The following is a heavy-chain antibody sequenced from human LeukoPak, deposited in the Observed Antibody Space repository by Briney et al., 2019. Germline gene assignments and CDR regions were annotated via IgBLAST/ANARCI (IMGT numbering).Heavy chain of an antibody. J-gene: IGHJ3*02. CDR1: GFTFSSYG. D-gene: IGHD2-2*01. CDR2: IWYDGSNK. V-gene: IGHV3-30*02. Sequence: PGGSLRLSCAASGFTFSSYGMHWVHQAPGKGLEWVAVIWYDGSNKYYADSVKGRFTISRDNSKNTLYLQMNSLRAEDTALYYCAKEGPAAFDAFDIWGQGTMVTVSS. CDR3: AKEGPAAFDAFDI.